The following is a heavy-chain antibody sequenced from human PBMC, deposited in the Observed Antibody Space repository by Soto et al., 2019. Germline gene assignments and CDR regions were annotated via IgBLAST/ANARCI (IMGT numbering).Heavy chain of an antibody. CDR1: GGSISSSSYY. CDR2: IYYSGST. Sequence: PSETLSLTCTVSGGSISSSSYYWGWIRQPPGKGLEWIGSIYYSGSTYYNPSLKSRVTISVDTSKNQFSLKLSFVTAADTAVYYCARRNRPFDYWGQGTLVTVSS. D-gene: IGHD4-4*01. CDR3: ARRNRPFDY. J-gene: IGHJ4*02. V-gene: IGHV4-39*01.